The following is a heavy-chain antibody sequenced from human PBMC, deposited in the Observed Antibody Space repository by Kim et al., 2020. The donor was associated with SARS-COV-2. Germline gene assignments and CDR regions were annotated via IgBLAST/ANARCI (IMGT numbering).Heavy chain of an antibody. J-gene: IGHJ4*02. CDR1: GGSFSGYY. Sequence: SETLSLTCAVYGGSFSGYYWSWIRQPPGKGLEWIGEINHSGSTNYNPSLKSRVTISVDTSKNQFSLKLSSVTAADTAVYYCASAPRGLFDYWGQGTLVTVSS. CDR2: INHSGST. V-gene: IGHV4-34*01. CDR3: ASAPRGLFDY.